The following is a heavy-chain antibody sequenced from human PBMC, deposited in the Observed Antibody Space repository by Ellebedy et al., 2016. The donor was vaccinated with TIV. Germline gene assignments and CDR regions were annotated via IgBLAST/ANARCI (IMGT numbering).Heavy chain of an antibody. J-gene: IGHJ4*02. CDR3: ARAHF. Sequence: GESLKISCVASGFTFRSEWMSWVRQAPGKGLEWVANIKEDGSEKDYVDLVKGRFTISRDNAKNSLYLQMNILRVEVTAVYYCARAHFWGQGTLVTVSS. V-gene: IGHV3-7*01. CDR1: GFTFRSEW. D-gene: IGHD3-3*02. CDR2: IKEDGSEK.